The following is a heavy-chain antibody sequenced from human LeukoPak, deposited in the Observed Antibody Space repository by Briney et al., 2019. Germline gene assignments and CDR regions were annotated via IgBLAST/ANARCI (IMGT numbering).Heavy chain of an antibody. V-gene: IGHV3-30-3*01. D-gene: IGHD3-22*01. Sequence: GRSLRISCAASGFTFSSYAMPWVRQAPGKGLEWVAVISYDGSNKYYADSVKGRFTISRDNAKNSLYLQMNSLRAEDTAVYYCARGHRYYYDSSGYYYDWGQGTLVTVSS. CDR2: ISYDGSNK. CDR3: ARGHRYYYDSSGYYYD. CDR1: GFTFSSYA. J-gene: IGHJ4*02.